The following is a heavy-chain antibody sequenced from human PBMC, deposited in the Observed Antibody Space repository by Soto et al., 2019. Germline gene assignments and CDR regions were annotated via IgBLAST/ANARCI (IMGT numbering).Heavy chain of an antibody. Sequence: LGESLKISCKGSGYSFTSYWIGWVRQMPGKGLEWMGIIYPGDSDTRYSPSFQGQVTISADKSISTAYLQWSSLKALDTAMYYCATPPMASDYYYGMDVWGQGTTVTVSS. CDR1: GYSFTSYW. CDR2: IYPGDSDT. D-gene: IGHD2-8*01. V-gene: IGHV5-51*01. CDR3: ATPPMASDYYYGMDV. J-gene: IGHJ6*02.